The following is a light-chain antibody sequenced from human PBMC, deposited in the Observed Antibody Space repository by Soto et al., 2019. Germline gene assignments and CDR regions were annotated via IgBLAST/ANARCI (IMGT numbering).Light chain of an antibody. CDR2: DAS. CDR1: QTISSW. V-gene: IGKV1-5*01. Sequence: DIQMTQSPSTLSASVGERVTITCRASQTISSWLAWYQQKPGIAPKLLIYDASTLKSGVPSRFSGSGSDTEFTLTISSLQPDDFATYYCQQYKSYSHSFGQGTKLEIK. J-gene: IGKJ2*03. CDR3: QQYKSYSHS.